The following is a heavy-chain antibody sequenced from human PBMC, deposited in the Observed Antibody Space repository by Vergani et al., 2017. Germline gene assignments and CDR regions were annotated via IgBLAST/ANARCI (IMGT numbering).Heavy chain of an antibody. Sequence: QVQLQESGPGLVKPSETLSLTCTVSGGSVSSGSYYWSWIRQPAGKGLEWIGFIYYSGSTKYNPSLNSRATISVDPSKNQFSLKLSSVTAADTAVYYCARTPGTFFDLWGRGTLVTVFS. CDR3: ARTPGTFFDL. V-gene: IGHV4-61*10. CDR2: IYYSGST. CDR1: GGSVSSGSYY. J-gene: IGHJ2*01. D-gene: IGHD1-14*01.